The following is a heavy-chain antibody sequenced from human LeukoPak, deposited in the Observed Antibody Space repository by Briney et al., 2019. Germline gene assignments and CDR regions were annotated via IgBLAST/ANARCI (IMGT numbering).Heavy chain of an antibody. V-gene: IGHV1-69*04. CDR2: IIPILGIA. CDR3: ARGRWDYGDYGPYYYYGMDV. J-gene: IGHJ6*02. D-gene: IGHD4-17*01. Sequence: GASVKVSCKASGYTFTSYGISWVRQAPGQGLEWMGRIIPILGIANYAQKFQGRVTITADKSTSTAYMELSSLRSEDTAVYYCARGRWDYGDYGPYYYYGMDVWGQGTTVTVSS. CDR1: GYTFTSYG.